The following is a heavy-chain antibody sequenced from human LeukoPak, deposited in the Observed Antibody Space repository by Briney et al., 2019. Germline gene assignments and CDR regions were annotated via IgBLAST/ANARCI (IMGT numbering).Heavy chain of an antibody. CDR2: ISSSSSYI. CDR3: ARFAAGGSYYYYMDV. CDR1: GFTFSSYS. V-gene: IGHV3-21*01. J-gene: IGHJ6*03. D-gene: IGHD6-25*01. Sequence: PGGSLRLSCAASGFTFSSYSMNWVRQAPGKGLEWVSSISSSSSYIYYADSLKGRFTISRDNAKNSLYLQMNSLRADDTAVYYCARFAAGGSYYYYMDVWGKGTTVTVSS.